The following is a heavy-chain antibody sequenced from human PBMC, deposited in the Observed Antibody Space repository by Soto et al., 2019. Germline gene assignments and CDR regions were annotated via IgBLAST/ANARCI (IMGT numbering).Heavy chain of an antibody. V-gene: IGHV1-69*06. CDR2: TIPAFGTA. CDR1: GAGDTFSNYG. CDR3: WRHDKTALPPLDS. D-gene: IGHD1-1*01. J-gene: IGHJ4*02. Sequence: QVHLVQSGAEVKSPGSAVKVSCKVSGAGDTFSNYGLNCMRQAPGQGLEWMGGTIPAFGTANYAQKFQGIVTITADTSTNTAYMELSSLRSDDTAVYYGWRHDKTALPPLDSWGQGTLVSVSS.